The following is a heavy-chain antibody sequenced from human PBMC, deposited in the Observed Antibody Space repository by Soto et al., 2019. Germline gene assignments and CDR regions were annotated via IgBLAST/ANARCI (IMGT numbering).Heavy chain of an antibody. Sequence: QVQLQESGPGLVKPSGTLSLTCAVSGGSISSSNWWSWVRQPPGKGLEWIGEIYHSGSTNYNPSPTSRVVISVGKSKNQFSLRLSSVTAAEPAVYSCGSGLITFGREHYYYGMDVWGQGTTVTVSS. CDR3: GSGLITFGREHYYYGMDV. V-gene: IGHV4-4*02. J-gene: IGHJ6*02. CDR1: GGSISSSNW. CDR2: IYHSGST. D-gene: IGHD3-16*01.